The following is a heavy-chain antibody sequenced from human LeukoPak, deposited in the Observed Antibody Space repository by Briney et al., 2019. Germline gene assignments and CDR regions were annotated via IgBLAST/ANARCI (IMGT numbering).Heavy chain of an antibody. CDR2: IISSGVYT. Sequence: GGSLRLSCAASGFTFHYYGMNWVRQAPGKGLEWVSSIISSGVYTYYADSVKGRFTISRDNAENSLYLQMDSLRAEDTGLYYCARGREPYTNTDWFDPWGQGTLVTVSS. D-gene: IGHD2-2*02. V-gene: IGHV3-21*01. CDR1: GFTFHYYG. CDR3: ARGREPYTNTDWFDP. J-gene: IGHJ5*02.